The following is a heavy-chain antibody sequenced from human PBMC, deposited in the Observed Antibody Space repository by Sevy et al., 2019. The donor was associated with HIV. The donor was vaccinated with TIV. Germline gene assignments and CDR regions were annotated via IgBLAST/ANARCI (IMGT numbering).Heavy chain of an antibody. J-gene: IGHJ6*03. Sequence: GGSLRLSCAASGFTFSSYSMNWVRQAPGKGLEWVSSISTSSSYIYYADSVKGRFTISRDNAKNSLYLQMNSLRAEDTAVYYCARDGGDIVATITGEYYYYYMDVWGKGTTVTVSS. CDR3: ARDGGDIVATITGEYYYYYMDV. CDR2: ISTSSSYI. D-gene: IGHD5-12*01. CDR1: GFTFSSYS. V-gene: IGHV3-21*01.